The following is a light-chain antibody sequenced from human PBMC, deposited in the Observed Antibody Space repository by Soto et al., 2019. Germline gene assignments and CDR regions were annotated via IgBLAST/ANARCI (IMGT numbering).Light chain of an antibody. V-gene: IGKV3D-20*01. J-gene: IGKJ5*01. Sequence: EIVLTQSPATLSLSPGERATLSCGASQSVSSSYLAWYQQKPGLAPRILIYDASSRATGIPDRFSGSGSGTDFTLTISRLEPEDVAVYFCQQYGSSPITLGQGTRLEIK. CDR2: DAS. CDR1: QSVSSSY. CDR3: QQYGSSPIT.